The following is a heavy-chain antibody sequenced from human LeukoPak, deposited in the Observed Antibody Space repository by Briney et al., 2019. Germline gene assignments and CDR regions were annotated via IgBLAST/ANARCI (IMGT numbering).Heavy chain of an antibody. D-gene: IGHD3-10*01. V-gene: IGHV3-7*03. CDR2: IKKDGGDK. CDR3: ARDSLIQHGSGSYWGFDY. J-gene: IGHJ4*02. CDR1: GFMFSNYW. Sequence: GGALRLSWAASGFMFSNYWMSWVRPAPGEGPGWVGDIKKDGGDKYYVGSVQGRFTISRDNAKNSLYLQMNSLRAEDTAVYYCARDSLIQHGSGSYWGFDYWGQGILVTVSS.